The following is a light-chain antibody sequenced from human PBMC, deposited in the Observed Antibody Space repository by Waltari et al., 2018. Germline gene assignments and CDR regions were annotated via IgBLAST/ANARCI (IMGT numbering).Light chain of an antibody. Sequence: IVLTQTPLSSPVPLGQPASIPCRSSQSLVHSDGNTYLSWLQQRPGKPQRLLLFKISNRFSGVPDRFSGSVAGTDLPLKISRVEAEDVGVYYCMQATQSPYTFGQGTNLEIK. CDR2: KIS. V-gene: IGKV2-24*01. J-gene: IGKJ2*01. CDR1: QSLVHSDGNTY. CDR3: MQATQSPYT.